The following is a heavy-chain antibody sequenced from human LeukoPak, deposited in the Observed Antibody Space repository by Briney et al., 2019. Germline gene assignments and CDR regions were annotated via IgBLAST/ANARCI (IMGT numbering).Heavy chain of an antibody. D-gene: IGHD1-20*01. CDR3: ARDSISGDGGFDI. CDR2: INASRGST. Sequence: ASVTVSCMASGYTFTSYYMHWVRQAPGQGLEGTGVINASRGSTSYAQKFQGRVTMNRDTSTSTVYMETSSLRSEAAAVYYCARDSISGDGGFDIWGQGTMVTVSS. CDR1: GYTFTSYY. V-gene: IGHV1-46*01. J-gene: IGHJ3*02.